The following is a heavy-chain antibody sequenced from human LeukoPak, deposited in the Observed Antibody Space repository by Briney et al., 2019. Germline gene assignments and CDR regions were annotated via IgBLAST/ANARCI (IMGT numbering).Heavy chain of an antibody. CDR2: INHSGST. D-gene: IGHD2-2*01. CDR1: GGSFSGDY. V-gene: IGHV4-34*01. J-gene: IGHJ5*02. CDR3: ARQIVVVPAAIKWFDP. Sequence: SETLSLTCAVYGGSFSGDYWSWIRQPPGKGLEWIGEINHSGSTNYNPSLKSRVTISVDTSKNQFSLKLSSVTAADTAVYYCARQIVVVPAAIKWFDPWGQGTLVTVSS.